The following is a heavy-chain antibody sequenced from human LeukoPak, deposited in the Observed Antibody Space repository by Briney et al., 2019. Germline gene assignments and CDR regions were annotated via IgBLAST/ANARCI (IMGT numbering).Heavy chain of an antibody. Sequence: SETLSLTSTVSGGSISSGSYYWTWIRQPAGKGLEWIGRIYTSGSTNYNPSLKSRVTISIDTSKNQFSLKLSSVTAADTAVYYCARRGDIWGQGTMVTVSS. V-gene: IGHV4-61*02. CDR1: GGSISSGSYY. CDR3: ARRGDI. CDR2: IYTSGST. J-gene: IGHJ3*02.